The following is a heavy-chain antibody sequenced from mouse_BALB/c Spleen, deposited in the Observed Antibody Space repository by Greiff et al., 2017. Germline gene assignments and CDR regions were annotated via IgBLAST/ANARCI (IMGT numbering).Heavy chain of an antibody. D-gene: IGHD2-4*01. CDR3: ARRDYEGSWFAD. CDR1: GFTFSSYY. V-gene: IGHV5-6-2*01. CDR2: INSNGGST. Sequence: EVHLVESGGGLVKLGGSLKLSCAASGFTFSSYYMSWVRQTPGKRLELVAAINSNGGSTYYPDTVKGRFTISRDNATNTLYLQMSSLKAEDTALYYCARRDYEGSWFADWGQGTLVTVSA. J-gene: IGHJ3*01.